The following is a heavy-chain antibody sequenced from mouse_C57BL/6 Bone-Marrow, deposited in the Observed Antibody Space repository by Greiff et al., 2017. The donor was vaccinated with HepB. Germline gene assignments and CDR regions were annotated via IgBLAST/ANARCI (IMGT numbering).Heavy chain of an antibody. D-gene: IGHD1-1*01. CDR2: IPPNSGST. J-gene: IGHJ2*01. CDR3: ASIYYYAAY. CDR1: GYTFTSYW. Sequence: VQLQQPGAELVKPGASVKLSCKASGYTFTSYWMHWVKQRPGQGLEWIGMIPPNSGSTNYNEKLKSKATLTVDKSASTAYMKLSSLTSEDSAVYYCASIYYYAAYWGQGTTLTVSS. V-gene: IGHV1-64*01.